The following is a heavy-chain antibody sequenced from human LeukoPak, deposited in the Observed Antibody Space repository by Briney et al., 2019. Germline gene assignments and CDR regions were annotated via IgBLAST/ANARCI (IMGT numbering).Heavy chain of an antibody. Sequence: SETLSLTCTVSGGSTSGYYWSWIRQPPGKGLEWIGEINHSGSTNYNPSLKSRVTISVDTSKNQFSLKLSSVTAADTAVYYCARREDTAMVTPYYFDYWGQGTLVTVSS. J-gene: IGHJ4*02. CDR3: ARREDTAMVTPYYFDY. D-gene: IGHD5-18*01. V-gene: IGHV4-34*01. CDR1: GGSTSGYY. CDR2: INHSGST.